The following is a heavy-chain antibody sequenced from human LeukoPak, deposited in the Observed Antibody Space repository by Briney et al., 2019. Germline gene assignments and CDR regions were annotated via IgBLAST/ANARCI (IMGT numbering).Heavy chain of an antibody. CDR2: ISSSTSTI. CDR1: GFTFDDYA. J-gene: IGHJ6*03. CDR3: ARLPVVPAAIIYYYYYYMDV. V-gene: IGHV3-48*01. Sequence: PGRSLRLSCAASGFTFDDYAMHWVRQAPGKGLEWVSYISSSTSTIYYADSVKGRFTISRDNAKNSLYLQMNSLRAEDTAVYYCARLPVVPAAIIYYYYYYMDVWGKGTTVTVSS. D-gene: IGHD2-2*01.